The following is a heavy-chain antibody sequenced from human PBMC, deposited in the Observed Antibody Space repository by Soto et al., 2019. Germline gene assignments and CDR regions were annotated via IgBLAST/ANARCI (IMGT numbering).Heavy chain of an antibody. CDR1: GFTFSSYA. D-gene: IGHD4-17*01. Sequence: GGSLRLSCAASGFTFSSYAMHWVRQAPGKGLEWVAVISYDGSNKYYADSVKGRFTISRDNSKNTLYLQMNSLRAEDTAVYYCARDLYGGPPHYWGQGTLVTVSS. CDR2: ISYDGSNK. J-gene: IGHJ4*02. V-gene: IGHV3-30-3*01. CDR3: ARDLYGGPPHY.